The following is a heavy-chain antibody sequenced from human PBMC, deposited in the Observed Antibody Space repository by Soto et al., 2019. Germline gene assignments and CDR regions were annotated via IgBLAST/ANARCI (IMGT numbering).Heavy chain of an antibody. D-gene: IGHD1-26*01. Sequence: GGSLRLSCAASGFIFENFGMSWVRQAPGRGLEWISSISGSGFKKYYADSVKGRFTISRDNSKSTVYLELNNLSAEDTAVYHCAKNQGVELVPLATVDWFDPWGQGSVVTVSS. CDR1: GFIFENFG. V-gene: IGHV3-23*01. J-gene: IGHJ5*02. CDR2: ISGSGFKK. CDR3: AKNQGVELVPLATVDWFDP.